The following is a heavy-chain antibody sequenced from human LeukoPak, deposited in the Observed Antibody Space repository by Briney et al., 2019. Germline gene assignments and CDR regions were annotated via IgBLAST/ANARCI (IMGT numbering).Heavy chain of an antibody. CDR3: ASQYQLRSYFDY. V-gene: IGHV4-31*03. Sequence: LSLTCNVSGASISSGAYYWSWIRQLPGKGLEWIGCIYDSGSTYYNPSLKSRVTISADTSKNQFSLKLSSVTAADTAVYYCASQYQLRSYFDYWGQGTLVTVSS. CDR1: GASISSGAYY. D-gene: IGHD2-2*01. CDR2: IYDSGST. J-gene: IGHJ4*02.